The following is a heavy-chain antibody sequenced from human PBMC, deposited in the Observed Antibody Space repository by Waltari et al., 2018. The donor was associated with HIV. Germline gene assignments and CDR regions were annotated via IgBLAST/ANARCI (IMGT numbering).Heavy chain of an antibody. CDR3: AKRPSRSTLGWYFDY. Sequence: PSGFTFINYAMTWVSQAPGEGLEWGSVMSGSGATTYYAASVNGRFTISSHNPKNTLYLQISSLRAEDTAVYYCAKRPSRSTLGWYFDYWGQGTLVTVSS. V-gene: IGHV3-23*01. J-gene: IGHJ4*02. D-gene: IGHD6-6*01. CDR2: MSGSGATT. CDR1: GFTFINYA.